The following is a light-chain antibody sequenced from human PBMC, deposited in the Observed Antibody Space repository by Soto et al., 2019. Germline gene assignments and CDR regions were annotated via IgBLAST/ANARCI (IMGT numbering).Light chain of an antibody. CDR2: GAS. J-gene: IGKJ1*01. CDR3: QQYNNWPPTWT. Sequence: EIVFTQSPVTLSLSPGERATLSCRASQSVSSNLAWYQQKPGQAPRLLIYGASTRATGIPARFSGSGSGTEFTLTISSLQSEDFAVYYCQQYNNWPPTWTFGQGTKVDIK. V-gene: IGKV3-15*01. CDR1: QSVSSN.